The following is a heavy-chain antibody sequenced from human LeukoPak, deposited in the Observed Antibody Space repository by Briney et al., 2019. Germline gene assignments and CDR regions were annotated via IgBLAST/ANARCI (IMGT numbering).Heavy chain of an antibody. D-gene: IGHD2-15*01. CDR3: ARDCVVAAKGGWFDP. CDR2: ISSSSSYI. V-gene: IGHV3-21*01. CDR1: GFTFSSYS. Sequence: PGGSLRLSCAASGFTFSSYSMNWVRQAPGKGLEWVSSISSSSSYIYYADSVKGRFTISRDNAKNSLYLQMNSLRAEDTAVYYCARDCVVAAKGGWFDPWGQGTLVTVSS. J-gene: IGHJ5*02.